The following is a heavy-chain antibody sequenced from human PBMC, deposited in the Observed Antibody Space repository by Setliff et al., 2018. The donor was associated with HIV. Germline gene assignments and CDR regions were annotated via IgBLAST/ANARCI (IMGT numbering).Heavy chain of an antibody. CDR3: ARDVLDLVISVYGF. CDR1: GYSFTDYY. D-gene: IGHD3-22*01. J-gene: IGHJ4*02. V-gene: IGHV1-2*02. CDR2: INPKSDGT. Sequence: ASVKVSCKASGYSFTDYYIHWVRQAPGQGLEWMGWINPKSDGTNYAQKFQGRVTMTRDTSISTAYMELSRLRSDDTAVYYCARDVLDLVISVYGFWGQGIPVTVSS.